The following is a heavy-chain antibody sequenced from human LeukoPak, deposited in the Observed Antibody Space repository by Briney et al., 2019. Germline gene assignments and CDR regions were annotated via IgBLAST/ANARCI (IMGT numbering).Heavy chain of an antibody. CDR3: ARDYYGSGSYGGDY. CDR2: IIPIFGTA. D-gene: IGHD3-10*01. J-gene: IGHJ4*02. CDR1: GGTFSSYA. V-gene: IGHV1-69*05. Sequence: SVEVSCKASGGTFSSYAISWVRQAPGQGLEWMGRIIPIFGTANYAQKFQGRVTITTDESTSTAYMELSSLRSEDTAVYYCARDYYGSGSYGGDYWGQGTLVTVSS.